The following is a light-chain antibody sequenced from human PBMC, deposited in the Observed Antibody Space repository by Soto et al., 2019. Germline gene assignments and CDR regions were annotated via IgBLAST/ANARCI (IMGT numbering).Light chain of an antibody. CDR3: QQYNSDWT. J-gene: IGKJ1*01. CDR2: KAS. CDR1: QSISSW. Sequence: DIQMTQSPSTLSASVGDRVTITCRASQSISSWLAWYQQKPGKAPKLLIYKASSLESGVPSRFSGSGSGTEFTLTLNSLQPDDFATYYCQQYNSDWTFGQGTKVEIK. V-gene: IGKV1-5*03.